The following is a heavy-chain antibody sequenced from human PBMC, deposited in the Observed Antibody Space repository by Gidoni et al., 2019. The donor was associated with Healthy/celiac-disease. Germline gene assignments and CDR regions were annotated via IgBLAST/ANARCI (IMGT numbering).Heavy chain of an antibody. CDR1: GGSISSSSYY. V-gene: IGHV4-39*01. Sequence: QLQLQESGPGLVKPSETLSLTCTVSGGSISSSSYYWGWIRQPPGKGLEWIGSIYYSGSTYYNPSLKSRVTISVDTSKNQFSLKLSSVTAADTAVYYCARHRGIAAQSVDYWGQGTLVTVSS. D-gene: IGHD6-13*01. J-gene: IGHJ4*02. CDR2: IYYSGST. CDR3: ARHRGIAAQSVDY.